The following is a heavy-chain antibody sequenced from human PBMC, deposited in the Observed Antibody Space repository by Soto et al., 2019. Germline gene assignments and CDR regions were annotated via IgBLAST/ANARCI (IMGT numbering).Heavy chain of an antibody. J-gene: IGHJ6*02. V-gene: IGHV1-69*13. CDR2: IIPIFGTA. Sequence: ASVKVSCKASGGTFSSYAISWVRQAPGQGLEWMGGIIPIFGTANYAQKFQGRVTITADESTSTAYMELSSLRSEDTAVYYCARALTTVVTPDYYYGMDVWGQGPAVTVSS. D-gene: IGHD4-17*01. CDR3: ARALTTVVTPDYYYGMDV. CDR1: GGTFSSYA.